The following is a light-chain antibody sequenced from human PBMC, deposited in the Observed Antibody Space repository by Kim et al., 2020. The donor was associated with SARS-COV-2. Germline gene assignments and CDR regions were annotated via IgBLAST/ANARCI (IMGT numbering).Light chain of an antibody. Sequence: QAEVTQEPSLTVSPGGTVTLTCASSTGDVTSGHFPYWFQQKPGQAPTTLIYDVSNKHSWTPARFSGSLLGGKAALTLSGAQPEDEAEYYCLLYYSGPRVFGGGTQLTVL. CDR3: LLYYSGPRV. V-gene: IGLV7-46*01. J-gene: IGLJ3*02. CDR2: DVS. CDR1: TGDVTSGHF.